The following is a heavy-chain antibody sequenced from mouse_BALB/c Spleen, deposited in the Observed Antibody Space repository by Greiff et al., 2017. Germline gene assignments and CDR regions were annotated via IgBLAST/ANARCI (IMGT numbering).Heavy chain of an antibody. CDR3: ARNSLLLSEGAMDY. V-gene: IGHV2-2*02. CDR1: GFSLTSYG. CDR2: IWSGGST. Sequence: QVHVKQSGPGLVQPSQSLSITCTVSGFSLTSYGVHWVRQSPGKGLEWLGVIWSGGSTDYNAAFISRLSISKDNSKSQVFFKMNSLQANDTAIYYCARNSLLLSEGAMDYWGQGTSVTVSS. J-gene: IGHJ4*01. D-gene: IGHD2-10*01.